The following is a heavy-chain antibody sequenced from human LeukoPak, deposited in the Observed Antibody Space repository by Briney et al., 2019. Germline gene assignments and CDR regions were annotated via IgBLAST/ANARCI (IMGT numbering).Heavy chain of an antibody. D-gene: IGHD6-6*01. J-gene: IGHJ4*02. CDR1: GGSISSSSYY. V-gene: IGHV4-39*01. Sequence: PSETLSLTCTVSGGSISSSSYYWGWIRQPPGKGLEWIGSIYYSGSTYYNPSLKSRVTISVDTSKNQFSLKLSSVTAADTAVYYCASAEGAPYSSSPGGFDYWGQGTLVTVCS. CDR3: ASAEGAPYSSSPGGFDY. CDR2: IYYSGST.